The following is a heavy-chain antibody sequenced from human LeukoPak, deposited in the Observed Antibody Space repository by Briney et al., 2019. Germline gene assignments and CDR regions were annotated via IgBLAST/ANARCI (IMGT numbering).Heavy chain of an antibody. Sequence: GGSLRLSCVASGFDLNTYGMSWVRQAPGKGLQWVSSISGSGGSRYYADSVKGRFTISRDNSQNTLYLQVNNLRADDTALYYCVKDSDQNTGGTVMVSLGDHWGQGTQVTVSS. CDR3: VKDSDQNTGGTVMVSLGDH. CDR1: GFDLNTYG. V-gene: IGHV3-23*01. J-gene: IGHJ4*02. D-gene: IGHD3-16*01. CDR2: ISGSGGSR.